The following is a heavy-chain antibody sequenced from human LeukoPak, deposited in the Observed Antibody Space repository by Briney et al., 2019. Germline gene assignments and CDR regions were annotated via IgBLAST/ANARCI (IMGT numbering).Heavy chain of an antibody. Sequence: GGSLRLSCAASGFTVSSNYMSWVRQAPGKGLEWVSVIYSGGSTYYADSVKGRFTISRDNSKNTLYLQMNSLRAEDTAVYYCARALRSIAAPFDSWGQGTLVTVSS. CDR3: ARALRSIAAPFDS. J-gene: IGHJ4*02. V-gene: IGHV3-53*01. CDR2: IYSGGST. D-gene: IGHD6-13*01. CDR1: GFTVSSNY.